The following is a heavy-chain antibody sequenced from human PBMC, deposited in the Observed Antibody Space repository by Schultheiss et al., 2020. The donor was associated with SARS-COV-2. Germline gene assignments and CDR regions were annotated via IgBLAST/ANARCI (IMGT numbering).Heavy chain of an antibody. V-gene: IGHV3-74*01. D-gene: IGHD3-3*01. CDR2: INSDGSST. CDR3: AKWGHNFWSAYYSGGMDV. Sequence: GGSLRLSCAASGFTFSSYWMHWVRQAPGKGLVWVSRINSDGSSTSYADSVKGRFTISRDNSKNTLYLQMNSLRAEDTAVYYCAKWGHNFWSAYYSGGMDVWGQGTTVTVSS. J-gene: IGHJ6*02. CDR1: GFTFSSYW.